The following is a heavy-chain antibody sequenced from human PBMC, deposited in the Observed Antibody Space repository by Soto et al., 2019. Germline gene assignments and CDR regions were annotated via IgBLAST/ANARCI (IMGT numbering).Heavy chain of an antibody. CDR2: INPGNGNT. V-gene: IGHV1-3*01. J-gene: IGHJ2*01. D-gene: IGHD4-17*01. CDR1: GYTFTNYA. Sequence: QVQVMQSGAEVKKPGASVKVSCKASGYTFTNYAMHWVRQAPGQRLEWMGWINPGNGNTKNSQKFQGRVTITRDTFASTAYMELSSLRSEDTAVYYCARGASSVTTFYFDLWGRGTLVTVSS. CDR3: ARGASSVTTFYFDL.